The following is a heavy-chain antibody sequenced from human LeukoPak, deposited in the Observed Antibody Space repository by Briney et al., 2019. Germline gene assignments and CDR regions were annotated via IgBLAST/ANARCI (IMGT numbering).Heavy chain of an antibody. Sequence: GGSLRLSCAASGYTFSSYWMHWVRQAPGKGLVWVSRIDTDGSITSYADSVKGRFAISRDNAKNTLYLQMNSLRAEDTAVYYCAKGRCSSTSCSMGDAFDIWGQGTMVTVSS. D-gene: IGHD2-2*01. CDR3: AKGRCSSTSCSMGDAFDI. CDR2: IDTDGSIT. J-gene: IGHJ3*02. CDR1: GYTFSSYW. V-gene: IGHV3-74*01.